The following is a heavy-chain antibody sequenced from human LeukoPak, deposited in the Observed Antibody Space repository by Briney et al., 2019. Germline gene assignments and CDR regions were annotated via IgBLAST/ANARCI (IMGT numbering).Heavy chain of an antibody. Sequence: SETLSLTCIVSSGSINNHYWSWIRQSPGKGLEWIGYIHDSGSTNYNPSLKSRVTTSIDTSKNQFSLKLSSVTAADTAVYYCARDQIGYGLDYWGQGTLVTVSS. CDR3: ARDQIGYGLDY. J-gene: IGHJ4*02. CDR2: IHDSGST. V-gene: IGHV4-59*11. D-gene: IGHD5-18*01. CDR1: SGSINNHY.